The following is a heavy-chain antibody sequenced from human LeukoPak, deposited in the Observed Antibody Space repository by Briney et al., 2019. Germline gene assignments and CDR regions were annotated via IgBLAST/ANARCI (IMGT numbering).Heavy chain of an antibody. Sequence: GASLKISCKGSGYSFSNYWIGWVRQRPGKGLEWMGMIFPGDSDIRYSPSFEGQVTISADKSISTAYLQWSSLKASDTAMYYCARHGSSYYEPRYNWLDPWGQGTLVTVSS. D-gene: IGHD3-16*01. CDR1: GYSFSNYW. CDR3: ARHGSSYYEPRYNWLDP. V-gene: IGHV5-51*01. J-gene: IGHJ5*02. CDR2: IFPGDSDI.